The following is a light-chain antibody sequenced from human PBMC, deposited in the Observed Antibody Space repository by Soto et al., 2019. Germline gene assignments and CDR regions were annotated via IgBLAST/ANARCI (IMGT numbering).Light chain of an antibody. CDR1: QSIRNF. V-gene: IGKV1-39*01. CDR2: TAS. CDR3: QQYNSWPLT. Sequence: DIQMTQSPPTLSASVGDRVTIPWRASQSIRNFLNWYQYKPGQAPRLLIYTASALQGGVPARFSGSGSGTDFTLTISSLQSEDFAVYYCQQYNSWPLTFGGGTKVDIK. J-gene: IGKJ4*01.